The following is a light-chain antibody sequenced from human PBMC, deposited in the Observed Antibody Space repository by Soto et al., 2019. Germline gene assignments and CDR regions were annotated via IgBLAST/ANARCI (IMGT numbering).Light chain of an antibody. CDR2: RDS. CDR1: SSNIANNY. CDR3: AAWDNSLSGCVV. Sequence: QSVLTQPPSASGTPGQRVTISCSGGSSNIANNYVYWYQPLPGAAPKLLIYRDSQRPSGVPDRFSGSKSGTSAALAISGLRSEDEANYYCAAWDNSLSGCVVFGGGTKLTVL. J-gene: IGLJ2*01. V-gene: IGLV1-47*01.